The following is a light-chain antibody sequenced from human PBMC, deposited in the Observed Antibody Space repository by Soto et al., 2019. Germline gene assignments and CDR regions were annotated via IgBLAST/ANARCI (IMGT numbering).Light chain of an antibody. V-gene: IGKV3-15*01. CDR2: GAS. CDR3: QQYHKWPLT. J-gene: IGKJ4*01. Sequence: EIVLTHSPSTLALSPVERATLSCRASQSVSSNLAWYQRKPGQAPRLLMYGASTRATGIPASFSGSGSGTEFILTISSLQSEDFALYYCQQYHKWPLTFGGGTKVDIK. CDR1: QSVSSN.